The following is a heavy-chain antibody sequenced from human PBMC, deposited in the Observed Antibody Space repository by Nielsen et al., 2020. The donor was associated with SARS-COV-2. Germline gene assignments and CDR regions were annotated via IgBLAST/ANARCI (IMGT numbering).Heavy chain of an antibody. J-gene: IGHJ4*02. Sequence: GESLKISCAASGFTFSSYGMHWVRQAPGKGLEWVAVISYDGSNKYYADSVKGRFTISRDNSKNTLYLQMNSLRAEDTAVYYCAKGLLENWNSDYFDYWDQGTLVTVSS. V-gene: IGHV3-30*18. CDR2: ISYDGSNK. D-gene: IGHD1-7*01. CDR3: AKGLLENWNSDYFDY. CDR1: GFTFSSYG.